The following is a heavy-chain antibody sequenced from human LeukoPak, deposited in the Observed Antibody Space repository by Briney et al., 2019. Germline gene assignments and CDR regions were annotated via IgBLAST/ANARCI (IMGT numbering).Heavy chain of an antibody. CDR1: GFTFDDYA. Sequence: PGGSLRLSCAASGFTFDDYAMHWVRQAPGRGLEWVSLISGDGGSTYYADSVKGRFTISRDNSKNSLYLQMNSLRTEDTALYSCAKDSSGFDDAFDIWGQGTMVTVSS. CDR3: AKDSSGFDDAFDI. V-gene: IGHV3-43*02. J-gene: IGHJ3*02. CDR2: ISGDGGST. D-gene: IGHD3-22*01.